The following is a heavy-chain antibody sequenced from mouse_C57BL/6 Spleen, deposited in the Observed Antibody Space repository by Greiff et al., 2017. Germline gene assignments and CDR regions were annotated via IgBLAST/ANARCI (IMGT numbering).Heavy chain of an antibody. V-gene: IGHV1-15*01. Sequence: QFQLQQSGAELVRPGASVTLSCKASGYTFTDYEMHWVKQTPVHGLEWIGAIDPETGGTAYNQKFKGKAILTADKSSSTAYMELRSLTSEDSAVYYCTRRDFYLRAMDYWGQGTSVTVSS. CDR3: TRRDFYLRAMDY. J-gene: IGHJ4*01. CDR1: GYTFTDYE. D-gene: IGHD1-1*01. CDR2: IDPETGGT.